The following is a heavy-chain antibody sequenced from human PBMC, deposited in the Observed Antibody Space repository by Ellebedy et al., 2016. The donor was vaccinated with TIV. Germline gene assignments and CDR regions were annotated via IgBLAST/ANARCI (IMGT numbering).Heavy chain of an antibody. CDR3: ARALGGVYYYGMDV. V-gene: IGHV3-7*03. J-gene: IGHJ6*02. D-gene: IGHD3-16*01. CDR2: IKQDGSEK. CDR1: GFTFSSYW. Sequence: GGSLRLXXAASGFTFSSYWMSWVRQAPGKGLEWVANIKQDGSEKYYVDSVKGRFTISRDNAKNSLYLQMNSLRAEDTAVYYCARALGGVYYYGMDVWGQGTTVTVSS.